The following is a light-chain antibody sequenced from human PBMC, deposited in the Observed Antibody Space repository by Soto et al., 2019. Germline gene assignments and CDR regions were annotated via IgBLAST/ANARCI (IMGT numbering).Light chain of an antibody. V-gene: IGKV3-15*01. CDR2: DAS. CDR1: QSVSSN. CDR3: QQYNNWPPYT. J-gene: IGKJ2*01. Sequence: ERVLTQSPATLSVSAGERATLSCRVSQSVSSNLAWYQQKPGQAPRLLIYDASTRATGIPARFSGSGSGTEFTLTISSLQSEDFALYYCQQYNNWPPYTFGQGTKLEIK.